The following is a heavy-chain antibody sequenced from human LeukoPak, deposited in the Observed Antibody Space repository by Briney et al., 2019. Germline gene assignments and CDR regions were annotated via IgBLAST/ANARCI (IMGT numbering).Heavy chain of an antibody. CDR3: ARNTIAVAGTSVPDY. Sequence: GGSLRLSCAASGFTFSSYAMHWVRQAPGKGLEWMAVISYDGSNKYYADSVKGRFTISRDNSKNTLYLQMNSLRAEDTAVYYCARNTIAVAGTSVPDYWGQGTLVTVSS. V-gene: IGHV3-30-3*01. CDR1: GFTFSSYA. D-gene: IGHD6-19*01. J-gene: IGHJ4*02. CDR2: ISYDGSNK.